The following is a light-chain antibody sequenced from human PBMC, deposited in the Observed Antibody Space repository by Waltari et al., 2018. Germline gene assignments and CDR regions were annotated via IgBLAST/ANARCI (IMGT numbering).Light chain of an antibody. Sequence: SASGTPGQRVTISCSGSNSNIGDNTVNWYQQLPGSAPKLLIYRNDQRPSGVPDRFSGSKSGTSASLAISGLQSEDEADYSCATWDDSLKGPVFGGGTKVTVL. V-gene: IGLV1-44*01. CDR3: ATWDDSLKGPV. J-gene: IGLJ2*01. CDR2: RND. CDR1: NSNIGDNT.